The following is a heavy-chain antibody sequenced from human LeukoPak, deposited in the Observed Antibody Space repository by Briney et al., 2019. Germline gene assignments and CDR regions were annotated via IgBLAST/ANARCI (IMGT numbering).Heavy chain of an antibody. J-gene: IGHJ3*02. CDR3: ARPHSSGWYGVYDI. CDR1: DGSISSRY. D-gene: IGHD6-19*01. CDR2: FAYSGTT. V-gene: IGHV4-59*08. Sequence: PSETLPLTCTVSDGSISSRYWSWIRQPPGKGLEWIGHFAYSGTTSYNASLKSRVTISVDTSKNQFSLKLTSVTAADTAVYYCARPHSSGWYGVYDIWGQGTMVTVSS.